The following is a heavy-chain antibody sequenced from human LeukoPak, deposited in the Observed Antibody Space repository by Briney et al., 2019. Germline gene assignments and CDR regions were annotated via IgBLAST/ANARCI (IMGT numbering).Heavy chain of an antibody. V-gene: IGHV3-23*01. CDR1: GFIFRNYA. Sequence: GGSLRLSCAASGFIFRNYAMSWVRQAPGKGLEWVSTIDYSGAYTYYADSVKGRFTISRDNSKNTLYMQMNSLRAEDTVIYYCAKVPYSDYGSGRPPFMDVWGQGTKVAVS. D-gene: IGHD3-10*01. CDR2: IDYSGAYT. J-gene: IGHJ6*02. CDR3: AKVPYSDYGSGRPPFMDV.